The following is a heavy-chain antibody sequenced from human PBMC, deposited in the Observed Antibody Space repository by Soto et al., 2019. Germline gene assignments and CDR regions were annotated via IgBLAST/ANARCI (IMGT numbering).Heavy chain of an antibody. Sequence: QVQLVQSGAEVRKPGASVKVSCKASGYTFNRHYIQWVRQAAGQGVEWMGMIDPSGGDTNYAKKFQGRVTLTSDTSTSRVYMELSSLRSEDTAVYYFAKRRGVGLTRSSFDYWGPGTLVIVSS. CDR1: GYTFNRHY. CDR3: AKRRGVGLTRSSFDY. D-gene: IGHD1-26*01. CDR2: IDPSGGDT. J-gene: IGHJ4*02. V-gene: IGHV1-46*02.